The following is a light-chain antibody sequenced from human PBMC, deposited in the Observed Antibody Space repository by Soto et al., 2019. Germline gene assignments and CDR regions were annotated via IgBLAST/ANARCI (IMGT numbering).Light chain of an antibody. CDR3: GAWDSSLSAQYV. CDR2: GND. Sequence: QSVLTQPPSWSAAAGQRVTISCSGSSSDIGNNFVSWYQQFPGTAPRVLIYGNDKRLSGIPDRFSAFTSATSATLVTTGLQTVDEAEYYCGAWDSSLSAQYVFGTGTKVTVL. V-gene: IGLV1-51*01. CDR1: SSDIGNNF. J-gene: IGLJ1*01.